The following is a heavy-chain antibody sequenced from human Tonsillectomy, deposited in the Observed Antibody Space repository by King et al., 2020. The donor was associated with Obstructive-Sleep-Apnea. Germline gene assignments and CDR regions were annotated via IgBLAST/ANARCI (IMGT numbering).Heavy chain of an antibody. CDR2: IRYVGSTK. Sequence: QVQLVESGGGVVQPGRSLRLSCAGSGFTFSSYGMHWVRPAPGKGLGWGAFIRYVGSTKYYADSGKGRFTISTDNSKNTLYLQINSLRAEDTAVYYCAKIHIGGAMRAPDYWGQGTLVTVSS. J-gene: IGHJ4*02. V-gene: IGHV3-30*02. CDR3: AKIHIGGAMRAPDY. D-gene: IGHD1-26*01. CDR1: GFTFSSYG.